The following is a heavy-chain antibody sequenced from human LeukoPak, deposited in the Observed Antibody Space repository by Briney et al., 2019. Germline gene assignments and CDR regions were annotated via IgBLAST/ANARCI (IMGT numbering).Heavy chain of an antibody. D-gene: IGHD6-13*01. CDR3: ARVEAAAGALWYFDL. Sequence: SETLSLTCAVYGGSFSGYYWSWIRQPPGKGLEWIGEINHSENTSDNPSLKSRVTISVDTSKNQFSLKLGSVTAADTAVYYCARVEAAAGALWYFDLWGRGTLVTVSS. V-gene: IGHV4-34*01. CDR1: GGSFSGYY. J-gene: IGHJ2*01. CDR2: INHSENT.